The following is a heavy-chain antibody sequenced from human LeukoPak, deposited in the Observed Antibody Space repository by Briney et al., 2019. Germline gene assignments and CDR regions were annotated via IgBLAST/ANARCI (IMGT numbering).Heavy chain of an antibody. CDR3: ARGVVAARFWFDP. Sequence: MTSETLSLTCTVSGGSISSGDYYCNWIRQPPGKGPEWVGHISYSGSTYYNPSLKSRVIMSVDTSKNQFSLKLSSVTAADTAVYYCARGVVAARFWFDPWGQGTLVTVSS. V-gene: IGHV4-30-4*02. CDR2: ISYSGST. J-gene: IGHJ5*02. D-gene: IGHD2-15*01. CDR1: GGSISSGDYY.